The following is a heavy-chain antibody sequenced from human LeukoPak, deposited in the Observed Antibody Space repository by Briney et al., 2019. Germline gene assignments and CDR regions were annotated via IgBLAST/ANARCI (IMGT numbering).Heavy chain of an antibody. V-gene: IGHV4-38-2*01. CDR1: GYSISSGYY. CDR3: SRNPVLDIVVVPAAIFDY. J-gene: IGHJ4*02. CDR2: IYHSGST. Sequence: PSETLSLTCAVSGYSISSGYYWGWIRQPPGKGLEWIGSIYHSGSTYYNPSLKSRVTISVDTSKNQFSLKLSSVTAADTAVSYCSRNPVLDIVVVPAAIFDYWGQGTLVTVSS. D-gene: IGHD2-2*03.